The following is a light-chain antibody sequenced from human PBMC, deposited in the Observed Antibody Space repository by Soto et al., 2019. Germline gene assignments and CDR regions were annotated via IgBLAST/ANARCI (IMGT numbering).Light chain of an antibody. J-gene: IGKJ1*01. CDR2: DVS. CDR1: QSVSGK. V-gene: IGKV3-15*01. CDR3: QQYNNWPWT. Sequence: EIVMTQSPATLSVSPGERATLSCRASQSVSGKLAWYQQKPGQAPRLVIYDVSTRATGIPARFSGSGSGTEFTLTISSLQSEDFAVYYCQQYNNWPWTFGQGTKVDI.